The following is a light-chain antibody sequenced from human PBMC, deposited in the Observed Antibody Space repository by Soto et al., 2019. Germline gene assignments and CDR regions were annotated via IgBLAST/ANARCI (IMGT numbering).Light chain of an antibody. CDR2: DAS. V-gene: IGKV3-11*01. Sequence: EFVLTQSPATVSLSTGDRATLXXSASQSVSSYLAWYQQKPGQAPRLXXYDASNRATGIPARFSGSGSWTDFTLTISSLEPEDFAVYYCQQRSNWPPLTFGGGTKVDIK. J-gene: IGKJ4*01. CDR1: QSVSSY. CDR3: QQRSNWPPLT.